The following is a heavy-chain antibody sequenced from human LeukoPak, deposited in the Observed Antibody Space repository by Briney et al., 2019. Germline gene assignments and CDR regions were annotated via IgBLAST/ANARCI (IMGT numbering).Heavy chain of an antibody. J-gene: IGHJ4*02. CDR3: ARYTTGWFLDY. V-gene: IGHV3-33*01. Sequence: PGGSLRLSCAASGFTFNTYPMHWVRQAPGKGLEWVAVIWYDGSNKYYADSVKGRFTISRDNSENTLYLQMNSLRAEDTAVYYCARYTTGWFLDYWGQGTLVTVSS. CDR2: IWYDGSNK. D-gene: IGHD6-19*01. CDR1: GFTFNTYP.